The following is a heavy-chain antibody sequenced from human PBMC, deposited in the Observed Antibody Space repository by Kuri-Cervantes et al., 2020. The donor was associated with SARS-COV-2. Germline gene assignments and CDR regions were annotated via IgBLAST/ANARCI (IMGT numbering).Heavy chain of an antibody. CDR2: INPDSGGT. Sequence: ASVKVSCKAFGYTFTGYYMHWVRQAPGQGLEWMGWINPDSGGTNYAQKFQGRVTMTRDTSINTAYMELSRLRSDDTAVYYCARDRGRERYCSSTSCRAGFDLWGRGTLVTVSS. CDR1: GYTFTGYY. D-gene: IGHD2-2*01. J-gene: IGHJ2*01. V-gene: IGHV1-2*02. CDR3: ARDRGRERYCSSTSCRAGFDL.